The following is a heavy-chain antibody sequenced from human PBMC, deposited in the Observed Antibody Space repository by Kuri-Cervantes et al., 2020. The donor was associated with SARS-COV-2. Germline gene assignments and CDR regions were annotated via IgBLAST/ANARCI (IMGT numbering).Heavy chain of an antibody. V-gene: IGHV3-21*01. D-gene: IGHD6-6*01. CDR2: ISSSSTYI. CDR1: GFTFSFHS. J-gene: IGHJ6*03. Sequence: GESLKISCAASGFTFSFHSMNWVRQAPGKGLEWVPSISSSSTYIYYPDSVKGRFTNSRDNAKNSLFLQMNSLRADDTAVYYCARAVGSSSAGDYSMDVWGKGTTVTVSS. CDR3: ARAVGSSSAGDYSMDV.